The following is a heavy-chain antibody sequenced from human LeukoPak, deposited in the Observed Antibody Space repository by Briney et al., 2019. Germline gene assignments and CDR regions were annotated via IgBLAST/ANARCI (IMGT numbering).Heavy chain of an antibody. Sequence: SETLSLTCTVSGGSISSYYWSWIRQPAGKGLEWIGRIYTSGSTNYNPSLKSRVTMSVDTSKNQFSLKLSSVTAADTAVYYCARGGTAMARHWFDPWGQGTLVTVSS. CDR3: ARGGTAMARHWFDP. J-gene: IGHJ5*02. CDR2: IYTSGST. V-gene: IGHV4-4*07. CDR1: GGSISSYY. D-gene: IGHD5-18*01.